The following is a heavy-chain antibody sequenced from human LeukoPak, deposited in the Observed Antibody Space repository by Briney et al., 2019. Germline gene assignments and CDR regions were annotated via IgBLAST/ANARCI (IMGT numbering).Heavy chain of an antibody. V-gene: IGHV1-18*01. CDR2: ISAYNGNT. CDR1: GGTFSSYA. Sequence: ASVKVSCKASGGTFSSYAISWVRQAPGQGLEWMGWISAYNGNTNYAQKFQARVTMTTDTSTSTAYMELRSLRSDDTAVYYCARDGGEYYFDYWGQGTLVTVSS. D-gene: IGHD2/OR15-2a*01. J-gene: IGHJ4*02. CDR3: ARDGGEYYFDY.